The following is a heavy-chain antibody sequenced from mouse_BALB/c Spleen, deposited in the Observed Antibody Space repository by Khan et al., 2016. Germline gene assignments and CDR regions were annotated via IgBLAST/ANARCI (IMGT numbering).Heavy chain of an antibody. D-gene: IGHD1-1*01. J-gene: IGHJ4*01. Sequence: QVQLQQPGAELARPGASVKLSCKASGYTFTDYYINWVKQRTGQGLEWIGEIYPGSGNSYYNEKFKGRAILTADKYSSTAYMQLSILTSEDSAVYFCAKGGRTDYYGMDYWGQGTSVTVSS. V-gene: IGHV1-77*01. CDR1: GYTFTDYY. CDR2: IYPGSGNS. CDR3: AKGGRTDYYGMDY.